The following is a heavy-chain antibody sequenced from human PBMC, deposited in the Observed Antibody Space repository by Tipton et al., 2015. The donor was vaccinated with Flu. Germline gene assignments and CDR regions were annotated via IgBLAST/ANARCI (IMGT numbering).Heavy chain of an antibody. CDR1: GYIFSNYW. CDR2: IHPGDSDI. J-gene: IGHJ4*02. V-gene: IGHV5-51*03. D-gene: IGHD6-19*01. CDR3: VRRDSIGWFYFQF. Sequence: QLVQSGAEVKKPGESLKISCEGSGYIFSNYWIGWVRQVPGKGLEWMGIIHPGDSDIKYSPSFQGQVTISADKSINTAYLQWSSLKASDTDMYYCVRRDSIGWFYFQFWGQGTRVTVSS.